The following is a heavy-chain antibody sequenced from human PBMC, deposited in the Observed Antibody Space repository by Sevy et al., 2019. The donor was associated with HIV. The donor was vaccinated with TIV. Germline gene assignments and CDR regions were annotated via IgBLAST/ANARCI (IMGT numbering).Heavy chain of an antibody. Sequence: GGSLRLSCAASGFTFSNYWMSWVRQAPGKGLEWVANIKQDGSEKYYVDFVKGRFTISRDNAKNSLYLQMNSLRAEDTAVYYCARPYRTDPFYYSGSGGYYYPSYFDYWGQGTLVTVSS. J-gene: IGHJ4*02. D-gene: IGHD3-22*01. V-gene: IGHV3-7*01. CDR1: GFTFSNYW. CDR2: IKQDGSEK. CDR3: ARPYRTDPFYYSGSGGYYYPSYFDY.